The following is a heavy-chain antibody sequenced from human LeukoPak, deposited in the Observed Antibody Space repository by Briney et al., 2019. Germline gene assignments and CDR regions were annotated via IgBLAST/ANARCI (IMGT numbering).Heavy chain of an antibody. CDR1: GGTFSSYA. CDR2: IIPILGIA. D-gene: IGHD6-13*01. J-gene: IGHJ4*02. Sequence: SVKVSCKASGGTFSSYAISWVRQAPGQGLEWMGRIIPILGIANYAQKFQGRVTMTRNTSISTAYMELSSLSSEDTAVYYCARMSWYGGVDYWGQGTLVTVSS. CDR3: ARMSWYGGVDY. V-gene: IGHV1-69*04.